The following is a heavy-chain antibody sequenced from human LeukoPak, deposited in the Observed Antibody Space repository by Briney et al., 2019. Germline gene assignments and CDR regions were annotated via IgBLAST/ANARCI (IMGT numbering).Heavy chain of an antibody. D-gene: IGHD6-13*01. Sequence: GGSLRLSCAASGFTVSGNYMGWVCQASGKGLEWVSVIYSSGSTYYADSVKGRFTISRDNSKNTLYLQMNSLRAEDTAVYYCATGRGVAAAGTRVLGYWGQGTLVTVSS. V-gene: IGHV3-66*02. CDR1: GFTVSGNY. CDR3: ATGRGVAAAGTRVLGY. CDR2: IYSSGST. J-gene: IGHJ4*02.